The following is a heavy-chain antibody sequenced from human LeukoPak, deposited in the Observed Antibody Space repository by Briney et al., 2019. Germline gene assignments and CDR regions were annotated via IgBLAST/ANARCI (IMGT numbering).Heavy chain of an antibody. CDR3: AREGGSGYYFDY. Sequence: GGSLRLSCAASGFTFGGYGMSWVRQAPGKGLELVCGLNWNDGSTGYADSVKGRFSISKDNAKKSLYLQMIRLRAEDTAVYCCAREGGSGYYFDYWGQGTLVTVSS. D-gene: IGHD3-22*01. V-gene: IGHV3-20*04. CDR1: GFTFGGYG. J-gene: IGHJ4*02. CDR2: LNWNDGST.